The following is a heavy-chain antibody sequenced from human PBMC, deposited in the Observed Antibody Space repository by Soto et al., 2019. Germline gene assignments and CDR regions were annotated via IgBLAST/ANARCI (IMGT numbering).Heavy chain of an antibody. Sequence: EMQLLESGGGLVQPGGSLRLSCAASGFTFTSYAMNWVRQGPGKGLEWVSGISANGGATYYADSVKGRFNISRDNSKDTLFLEMNSLRAEDTAVYFCVKDYRSYSGSYGGRDFDLWGRGTLVTVSA. CDR3: VKDYRSYSGSYGGRDFDL. V-gene: IGHV3-23*01. CDR1: GFTFTSYA. CDR2: ISANGGAT. D-gene: IGHD1-26*01. J-gene: IGHJ2*01.